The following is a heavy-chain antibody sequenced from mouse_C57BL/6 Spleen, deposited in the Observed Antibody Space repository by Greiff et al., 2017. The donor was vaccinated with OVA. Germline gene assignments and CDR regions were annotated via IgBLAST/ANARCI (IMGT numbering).Heavy chain of an antibody. CDR1: GFTFSDYY. J-gene: IGHJ2*01. CDR3: ARDGGLDY. CDR2: INYDGSST. Sequence: DVQLVESEGGLVQPGSSMKLSCTASGFTFSDYYMAWVRQVPEKGLEWVANINYDGSSTYYLDSLKSRFIISRDNAKNILYLQMSSLKSEDTATYYCARDGGLDYWGQGTTLTVSS. V-gene: IGHV5-16*01.